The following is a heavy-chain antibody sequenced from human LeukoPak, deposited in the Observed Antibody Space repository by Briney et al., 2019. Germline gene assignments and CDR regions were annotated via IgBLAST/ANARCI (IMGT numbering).Heavy chain of an antibody. CDR3: ASDHYYGSGIFDY. CDR2: IYYSGRT. J-gene: IGHJ4*02. Sequence: SETLSLTCTVSGGSISSSSYYWGWIRQSPGKGLEWIGSIYYSGRTYYNPSLKSRVTISVDTSKNQFSLKLSSVTAADTAVYYCASDHYYGSGIFDYWGQGTLVTVSS. CDR1: GGSISSSSYY. D-gene: IGHD3-10*01. V-gene: IGHV4-39*01.